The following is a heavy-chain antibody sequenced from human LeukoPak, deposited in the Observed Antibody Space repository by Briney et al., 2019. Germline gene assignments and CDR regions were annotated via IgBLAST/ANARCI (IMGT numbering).Heavy chain of an antibody. CDR1: GGSIISGIYY. D-gene: IGHD2-21*01. V-gene: IGHV4-61*02. J-gene: IGHJ4*02. CDR2: IYTSGST. CDR3: ARDRNGDYADY. Sequence: SETLSLTCTVSGGSIISGIYYWSWIRQPAGKGLEWIGRIYTSGSTNYNPSLKSRVTISVDTSKNQFSLKLSSVTAADTAVYYCARDRNGDYADYWGQGNLVTVSS.